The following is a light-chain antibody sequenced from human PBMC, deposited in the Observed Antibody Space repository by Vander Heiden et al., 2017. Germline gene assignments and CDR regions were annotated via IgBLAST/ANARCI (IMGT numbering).Light chain of an antibody. J-gene: IGLJ2*01. Sequence: QSALTQPASVSGSPGQSIPIPCTGTSSDVGGYNYVSWYQHHPGKAPKRMIYDVSKRPAGVSNRFSGSKSGNTAALTISGLQAEDEADYYCSAYTSSSTLVFGGGTKRTVL. CDR1: SSDVGGYNY. CDR3: SAYTSSSTLV. CDR2: DVS. V-gene: IGLV2-14*03.